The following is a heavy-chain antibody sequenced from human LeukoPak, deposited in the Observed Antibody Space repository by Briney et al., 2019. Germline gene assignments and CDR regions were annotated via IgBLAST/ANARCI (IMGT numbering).Heavy chain of an antibody. CDR3: AAESTMTSFDY. D-gene: IGHD3-22*01. Sequence: AASVKVSCKASGYTFTNYHMNWVRQAPGQGLEWMGIINPSGGSTTNAQKFQGRVIMTRDMSTSTAYVELSSLRSEDTAVYYCAAESTMTSFDYWGQGTLVTVSS. V-gene: IGHV1-46*01. J-gene: IGHJ4*02. CDR1: GYTFTNYH. CDR2: INPSGGST.